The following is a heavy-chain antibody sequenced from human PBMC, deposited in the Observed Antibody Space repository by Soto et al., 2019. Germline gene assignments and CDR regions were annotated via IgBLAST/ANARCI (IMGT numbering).Heavy chain of an antibody. D-gene: IGHD1-26*01. CDR2: VYPISGGT. Sequence: QVVLVQSGTEVKKPGASVRISCRASGYTLTGFWMHWVRRAPGQGLEWMAVVYPISGGTDYAERFQGRVTLTRDTSTSTVYMELSSLTSEDTAVYYCARGGAVGHDYWGQGTLVTVSS. CDR1: GYTLTGFW. CDR3: ARGGAVGHDY. V-gene: IGHV1-46*01. J-gene: IGHJ4*02.